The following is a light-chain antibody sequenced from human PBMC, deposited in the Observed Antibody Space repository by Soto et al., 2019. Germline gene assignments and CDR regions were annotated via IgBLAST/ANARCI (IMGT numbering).Light chain of an antibody. J-gene: IGLJ2*01. CDR1: SSNIGAGYD. CDR3: LSFDSSLSVV. CDR2: GNT. V-gene: IGLV1-40*01. Sequence: QAVVTQPPSVSGAPGQRVTISCTGSSSNIGAGYDVHWYQQIPGRAPKLLIYGNTNRPSGVPDRFSGSKSGTSASLAITGLQAEDEADYYCLSFDSSLSVVFGGGTKLTVL.